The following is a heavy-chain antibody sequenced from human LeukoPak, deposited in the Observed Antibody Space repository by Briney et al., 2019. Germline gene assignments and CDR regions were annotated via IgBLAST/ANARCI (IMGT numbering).Heavy chain of an antibody. CDR1: GFTFSSYA. Sequence: GGSLRLPCAASGFTFSSYAMSWVRQAPGKGLEWVSAISGSGGSTYYADSVKGRFTISRDNSKNTLYLQMNSLRAEDTAVYYCARGLGYCSGGSCNAGRFDPWGQGTLVTVSS. CDR3: ARGLGYCSGGSCNAGRFDP. D-gene: IGHD2-15*01. CDR2: ISGSGGST. V-gene: IGHV3-23*01. J-gene: IGHJ5*02.